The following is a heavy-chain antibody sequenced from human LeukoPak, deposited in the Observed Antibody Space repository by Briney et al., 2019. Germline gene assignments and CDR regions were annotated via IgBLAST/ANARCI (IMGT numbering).Heavy chain of an antibody. CDR2: ISGSGGST. D-gene: IGHD6-13*01. V-gene: IGHV3-23*01. Sequence: PGGSLRLSCAASGFTFSSYAMSWVRQAPGKGLEWVSAISGSGGSTYYADSVKGRFTISRDNAKNSLYLQMNSLRAEDTAVYYCARRYSSSWYEWFDPWGQGTLVTVSS. J-gene: IGHJ5*02. CDR1: GFTFSSYA. CDR3: ARRYSSSWYEWFDP.